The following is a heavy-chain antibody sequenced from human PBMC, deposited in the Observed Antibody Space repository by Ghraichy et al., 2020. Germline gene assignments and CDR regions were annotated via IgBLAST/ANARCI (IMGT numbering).Heavy chain of an antibody. CDR2: ISYDGSNK. D-gene: IGHD6-19*01. J-gene: IGHJ4*02. Sequence: LSLTCAASGFTFSSYAMHWVRQAPGKGLEWVAVISYDGSNKYYADSVKGRFTISRDNSKNTLYLQMNSLRAEDTAVYYCASPRPDSSGWYNFFAVYWGQGTLVTVSS. CDR1: GFTFSSYA. V-gene: IGHV3-30-3*01. CDR3: ASPRPDSSGWYNFFAVY.